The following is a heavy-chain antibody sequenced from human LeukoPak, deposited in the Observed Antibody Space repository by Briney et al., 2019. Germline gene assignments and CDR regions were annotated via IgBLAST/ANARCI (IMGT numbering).Heavy chain of an antibody. J-gene: IGHJ5*02. CDR3: ARGVYSGGYAFDP. Sequence: ASVKVSCKASVYTFTGYYIHWVRHAPGQRLEWMGWSGGTNYAQKFQGRVTMTRDTSISTAYMELTSLRSDDTAVYYCARGVYSGGYAFDPWGQGTLVTVSS. D-gene: IGHD5-12*01. CDR2: SGGT. V-gene: IGHV1-2*02. CDR1: VYTFTGYY.